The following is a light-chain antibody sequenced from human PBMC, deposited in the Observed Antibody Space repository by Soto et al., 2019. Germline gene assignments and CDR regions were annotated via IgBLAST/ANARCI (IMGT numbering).Light chain of an antibody. CDR2: EVS. J-gene: IGLJ1*01. Sequence: QSVLTQPPSASGSLGQSVTISCTGTSSDIGTYDYVSWYQQHPGRAPKLINFEVSKRPLGVPDRFSGSKSGNTASLIVSGLQPDDEAEYHCTSYTGDDFTFVFGTGTKVTVL. CDR1: SSDIGTYDY. V-gene: IGLV2-8*01. CDR3: TSYTGDDFTFV.